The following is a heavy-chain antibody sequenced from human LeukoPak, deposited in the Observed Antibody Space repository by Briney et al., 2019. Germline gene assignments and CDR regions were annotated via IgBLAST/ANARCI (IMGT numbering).Heavy chain of an antibody. CDR1: GFTFSSYA. J-gene: IGHJ4*02. CDR2: ISGSGGST. Sequence: GGSLRLSCAASGFTFSSYAMSWVRQAPGKGLEWVSAISGSGGSTYYADSVKGRFTISRDNSKNTLYLQMNSLRAEDTAVYYCAASGDSSGYYLFDYWGQGTLVTVSS. D-gene: IGHD3-22*01. CDR3: AASGDSSGYYLFDY. V-gene: IGHV3-23*01.